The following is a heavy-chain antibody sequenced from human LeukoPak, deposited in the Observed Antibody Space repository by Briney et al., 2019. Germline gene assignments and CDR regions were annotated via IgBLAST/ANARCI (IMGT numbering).Heavy chain of an antibody. Sequence: GGSLRLSCTASGFTFGDSTMSWFRQAPGKGLEWVAFIRSKPYGGTTEYAASVKGRFTISRDDSKSVTYLQMNSLKTEDTAVYYCTRWLRLDYYHKFMDVWGKGTTVTVSS. CDR2: IRSKPYGGTT. V-gene: IGHV3-49*03. D-gene: IGHD5-12*01. CDR1: GFTFGDST. CDR3: TRWLRLDYYHKFMDV. J-gene: IGHJ6*03.